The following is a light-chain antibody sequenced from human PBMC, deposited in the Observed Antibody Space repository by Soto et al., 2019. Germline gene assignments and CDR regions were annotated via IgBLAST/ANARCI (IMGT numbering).Light chain of an antibody. CDR3: QQYNNWPTWT. Sequence: VTQSPATLSVSPGDRATLSCRASQSVRTNLAWYQQKPGQAPRLLIYGASTRATDVPVRFSGSGSGTEFSLTISSLQSEDFAIYYCQQYNNWPTWTFGQGTKVDI. CDR2: GAS. J-gene: IGKJ1*01. CDR1: QSVRTN. V-gene: IGKV3-15*01.